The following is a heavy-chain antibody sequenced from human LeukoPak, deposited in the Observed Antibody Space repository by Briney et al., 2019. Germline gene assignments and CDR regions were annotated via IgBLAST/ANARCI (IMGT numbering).Heavy chain of an antibody. V-gene: IGHV4-38-2*02. J-gene: IGHJ4*02. CDR2: ISHRGNA. D-gene: IGHD6-19*01. CDR1: GYFISPGYY. CDR3: ARDQWLLPFDR. Sequence: SDPQTLTCVVCGYFISPGYYWGRLRPPPGKGLEWMGSISHRGNAYYTPSLESRDTISGHTSNNLLSVNLTSQTAADAAVYDCARDQWLLPFDRWGQVTLVTAS.